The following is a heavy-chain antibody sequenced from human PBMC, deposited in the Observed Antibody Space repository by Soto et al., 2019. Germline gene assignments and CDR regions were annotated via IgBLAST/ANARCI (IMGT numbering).Heavy chain of an antibody. J-gene: IGHJ6*02. CDR3: ARGGNCIVSSCPLGSHYGMDV. D-gene: IGHD2-15*01. CDR1: GGSFSGYY. CDR2: IGHSGSA. Sequence: QVQLQQWGAGLLKPSETLSLTCAVYGGSFSGYYWTWIRQPPGKGLEWVGEIGHSGSATYSPSLKSRVTISVDTSNNRFSLRLSSVTAADTAVYYCARGGNCIVSSCPLGSHYGMDVWGQGTTFTVSS. V-gene: IGHV4-34*01.